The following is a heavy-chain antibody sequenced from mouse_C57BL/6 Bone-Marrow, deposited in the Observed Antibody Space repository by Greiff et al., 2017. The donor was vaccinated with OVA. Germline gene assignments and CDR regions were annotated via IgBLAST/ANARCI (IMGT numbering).Heavy chain of an antibody. J-gene: IGHJ2*01. V-gene: IGHV1-26*01. CDR3: ARDDGYYVRY. CDR1: GYTFTDYY. D-gene: IGHD2-3*01. CDR2: INPNNGGT. Sequence: EVQLQQSGPELVKPGASVKISCKASGYTFTDYYMNWVKQSHGKSLEWIGDINPNNGGTSYNQKFKGKATLTVDKSSSTAYMELRSLTSEDSAVYYCARDDGYYVRYWGQGTTLTVSS.